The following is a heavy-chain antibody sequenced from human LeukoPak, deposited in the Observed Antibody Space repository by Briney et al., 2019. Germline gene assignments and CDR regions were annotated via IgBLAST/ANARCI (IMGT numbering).Heavy chain of an antibody. D-gene: IGHD2-2*01. CDR2: ISYDGSNK. CDR3: ARDAAYDIVVVPAALSGAFDI. J-gene: IGHJ3*02. V-gene: IGHV3-30-3*01. Sequence: PGGSLRLSCAASGFTFSSYAMHWVRQAPGKGLEWVAVISYDGSNKYYADSVKGRFTISRDNSKNTLYLQMNGLRAEDTAVYYCARDAAYDIVVVPAALSGAFDIWGQGTMVTVPS. CDR1: GFTFSSYA.